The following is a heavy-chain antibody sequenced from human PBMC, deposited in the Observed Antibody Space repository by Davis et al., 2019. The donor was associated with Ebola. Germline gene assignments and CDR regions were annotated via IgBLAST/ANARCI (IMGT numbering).Heavy chain of an antibody. V-gene: IGHV4-59*08. J-gene: IGHJ4*02. CDR3: ARFDIAATIDY. CDR2: VFHTGTT. D-gene: IGHD5-12*01. Sequence: SETLSLTCTVSGGSISTYYWSWIRQSPGKGLEWIGYVFHTGTTNYNPSLKSRVTISLDTSKNQFSLKLSSVTAADTAVYYCARFDIAATIDYWGQGTLVTVSS. CDR1: GGSISTYY.